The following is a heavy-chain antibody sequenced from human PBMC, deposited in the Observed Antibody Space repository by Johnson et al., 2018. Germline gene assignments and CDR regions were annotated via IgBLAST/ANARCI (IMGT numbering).Heavy chain of an antibody. CDR1: GFTFSSYA. D-gene: IGHD3-3*01. CDR3: AREFEWLIGGGYFQH. J-gene: IGHJ1*01. CDR2: ISYDGSNK. Sequence: VQLVESGGGVVQPGRSLRLSCAASGFTFSSYAMHWVRQAPGKGLEWVAVISYDGSNKYYADSVKGRFTISRDNSKNTLYLQMNSLRAEDTAGYYCAREFEWLIGGGYFQHWGQGTLVTVSS. V-gene: IGHV3-30-3*01.